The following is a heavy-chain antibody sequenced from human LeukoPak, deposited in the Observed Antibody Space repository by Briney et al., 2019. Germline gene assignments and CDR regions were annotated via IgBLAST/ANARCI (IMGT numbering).Heavy chain of an antibody. D-gene: IGHD6-19*01. V-gene: IGHV3-21*04. Sequence: GGSLRLSCAASGFTFSSYSMNWVRQAPGKGLEWVSSISSSSSYIYYADSVKGRFTISRDNAKNSLYLQMNSLRAADTAVYYCARDLEYSSGKYYYYYGMDVWGQGTTVTVSS. CDR2: ISSSSSYI. CDR1: GFTFSSYS. CDR3: ARDLEYSSGKYYYYYGMDV. J-gene: IGHJ6*02.